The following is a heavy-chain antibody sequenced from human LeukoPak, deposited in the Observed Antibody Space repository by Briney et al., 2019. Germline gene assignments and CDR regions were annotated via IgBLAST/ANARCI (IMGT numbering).Heavy chain of an antibody. D-gene: IGHD3-9*01. Sequence: GGSLRLSCAASGFPFSKYSMNWVRQAPGKGLQCVSYISSSSSTIYYADSVKGRFTISRDNSKKMVYVQMNSLRAEDTAVYYCAKEGEAGYSGGFDHWGQGTLVTVSS. CDR3: AKEGEAGYSGGFDH. CDR2: ISSSSSTI. J-gene: IGHJ4*02. CDR1: GFPFSKYS. V-gene: IGHV3-48*01.